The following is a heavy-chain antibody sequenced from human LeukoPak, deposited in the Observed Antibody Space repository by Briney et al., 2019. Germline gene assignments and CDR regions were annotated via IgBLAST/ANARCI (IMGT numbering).Heavy chain of an antibody. CDR3: AGVMGSSASTAYFAY. J-gene: IGHJ4*02. CDR2: ISNSGSHI. Sequence: GGSLGLSCAVSGFTFSSYAINWVRQAPGKGLEWLSAISNSGSHIYYADSLKGRFTISRDNSKNTAYLEMNSLRAEDTAIYYCAGVMGSSASTAYFAYWGQGTLVTVSS. CDR1: GFTFSSYA. D-gene: IGHD6-19*01. V-gene: IGHV3-23*01.